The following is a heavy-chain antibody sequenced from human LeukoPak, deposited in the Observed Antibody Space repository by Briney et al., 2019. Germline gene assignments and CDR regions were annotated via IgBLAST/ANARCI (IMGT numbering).Heavy chain of an antibody. CDR3: AAGVSYGYLRPLGY. D-gene: IGHD5-18*01. J-gene: IGHJ4*02. Sequence: SVKVSCKASGGTFSSYAISWVRQAPGQGLEWMGGIIPIFGTANYAQKFQGRVTITTDESTSTAYMELSSLRSEDTAVYYCAAGVSYGYLRPLGYWGQGTLVTVSS. CDR1: GGTFSSYA. CDR2: IIPIFGTA. V-gene: IGHV1-69*05.